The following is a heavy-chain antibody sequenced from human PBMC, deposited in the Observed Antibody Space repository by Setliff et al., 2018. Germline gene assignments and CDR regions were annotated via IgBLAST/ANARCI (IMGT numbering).Heavy chain of an antibody. CDR3: ARGKLLWFGELRAQYYFDY. CDR1: GGSISSHY. CDR2: IYYSGST. D-gene: IGHD3-10*01. Sequence: PSETLSLTCTVSGGSISSHYWSWIRQPSGKGLEWIGSIYYSGSTNYNPSLKSRVTISVDTSKNQFSPKLSSVTAADTAVYYCARGKLLWFGELRAQYYFDYWGQGTLVTVSS. J-gene: IGHJ4*02. V-gene: IGHV4-59*11.